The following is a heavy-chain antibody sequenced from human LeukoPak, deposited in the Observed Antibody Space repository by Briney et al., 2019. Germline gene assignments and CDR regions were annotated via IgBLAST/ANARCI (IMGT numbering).Heavy chain of an antibody. CDR1: GGSISSSSYY. Sequence: SETLSLTCTVSGGSISSSSYYWGWIRQPPGKGLEWIGSIYYSGSTYYNPSLKSRVTMSVDTSKNQFSLKLSSVTAADTAVYYCARYGGYSSGWYYFDYWGQGTLVTVSS. CDR3: ARYGGYSSGWYYFDY. V-gene: IGHV4-39*07. D-gene: IGHD6-19*01. J-gene: IGHJ4*02. CDR2: IYYSGST.